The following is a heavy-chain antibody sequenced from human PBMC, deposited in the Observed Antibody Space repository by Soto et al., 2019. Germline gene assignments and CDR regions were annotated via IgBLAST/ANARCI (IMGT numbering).Heavy chain of an antibody. V-gene: IGHV4-59*01. D-gene: IGHD2-2*01. Sequence: PSETLSLTCTVSGGSISSYYWSWIRQPPGKGLEWIGYIYYSGSTNYNPSLKSRVTISVDTSKNQFSLKLSSVTAADTAVYYCARSYCSSTSCYAGGVMDVWGKGTTVTVSS. J-gene: IGHJ6*03. CDR1: GGSISSYY. CDR2: IYYSGST. CDR3: ARSYCSSTSCYAGGVMDV.